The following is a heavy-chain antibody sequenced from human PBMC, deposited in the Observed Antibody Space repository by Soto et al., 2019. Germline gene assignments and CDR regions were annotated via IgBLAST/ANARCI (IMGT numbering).Heavy chain of an antibody. CDR3: VRNLASGGTFYFDY. CDR1: GFTFSDHY. CDR2: IRIEPKGYTT. D-gene: IGHD6-13*01. V-gene: IGHV3-72*01. Sequence: EVQLVESGGGLVQPGGSLRLSCAASGFTFSDHYMDWVRQAPGKGLEWVGRIRIEPKGYTTAYAASVKGRFTISRYDSETSLYLQMNNLITEDTAVYYCVRNLASGGTFYFDYWGQGDLVGVSS. J-gene: IGHJ4*02.